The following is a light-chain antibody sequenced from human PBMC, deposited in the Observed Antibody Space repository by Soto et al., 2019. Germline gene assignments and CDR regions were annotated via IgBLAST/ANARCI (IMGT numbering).Light chain of an antibody. CDR3: QVWDSTVV. Sequence: SYQLTQPLSVSVALGQTARITCGGSNIGSKNVHWYQQKPGQAPVLVIYRDSNRPSGIPERFSGSNPGNTATLTISRAQAGDEADYYCQVWDSTVVFGGGTKLTVL. CDR1: NIGSKN. V-gene: IGLV3-9*01. CDR2: RDS. J-gene: IGLJ2*01.